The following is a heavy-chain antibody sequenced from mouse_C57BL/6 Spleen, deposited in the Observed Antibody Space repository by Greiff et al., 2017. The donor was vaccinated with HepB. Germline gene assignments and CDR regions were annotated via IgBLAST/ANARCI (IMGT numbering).Heavy chain of an antibody. D-gene: IGHD1-1*02. Sequence: VQLQQSGPVLVKPGASVKMSCKASGYTFTDYYMNWVKQSHGKSLEWIGVINPYNGGTSYNQKFKGKATLTVDKSSSTAYMELNSLTSEDSAVYYCARDGGNYATVNAMDYWGQGTSVTVSS. CDR2: INPYNGGT. V-gene: IGHV1-19*01. CDR1: GYTFTDYY. CDR3: ARDGGNYATVNAMDY. J-gene: IGHJ4*01.